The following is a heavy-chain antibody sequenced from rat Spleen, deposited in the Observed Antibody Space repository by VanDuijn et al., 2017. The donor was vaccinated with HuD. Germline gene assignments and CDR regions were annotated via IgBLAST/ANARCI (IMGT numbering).Heavy chain of an antibody. CDR3: TSPFRWFAY. J-gene: IGHJ3*01. Sequence: QVQLKESGPGLVQPSQTLSLTCTVSGFSLTSNGVSWVRQPPGKGLEWIAAISSGGSTYYNSGLKSRLSISRDTSKSQVFLKMNSLQTEDTAIYFCTSPFRWFAYWGQGTLVTVSS. CDR1: GFSLTSNG. CDR2: ISSGGST. V-gene: IGHV2S12*01.